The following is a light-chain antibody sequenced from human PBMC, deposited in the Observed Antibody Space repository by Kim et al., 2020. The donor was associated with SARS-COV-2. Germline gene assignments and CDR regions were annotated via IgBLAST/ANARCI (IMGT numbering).Light chain of an antibody. CDR1: QNVGSH. CDR3: QQYQSWPQT. V-gene: IGKV3D-15*01. Sequence: EIVLTQSPATLSVTPGDRATLACRTSQNVGSHLAWYQQKPGQSPRLLISDTFTRATGIPARFSGSGSETEFSLTISSLQSEDFATYYCQQYQSWPQTFGRGTKLE. CDR2: DTF. J-gene: IGKJ2*01.